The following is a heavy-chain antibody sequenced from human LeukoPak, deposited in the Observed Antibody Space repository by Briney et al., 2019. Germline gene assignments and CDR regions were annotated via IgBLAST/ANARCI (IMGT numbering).Heavy chain of an antibody. J-gene: IGHJ5*02. CDR2: IRYDGSNK. CDR1: GFTFSSYS. D-gene: IGHD4-23*01. V-gene: IGHV3-30*02. Sequence: GGSLRLSCAASGFTFSSYSMHWVRQAPGKGLEWVAFIRYDGSNKYYADSGKGRFTIYRDNSKNTLYLQMNSLRAEDTAVYYCAKDRHGGKVLSWFDPWGQGTLVTVSS. CDR3: AKDRHGGKVLSWFDP.